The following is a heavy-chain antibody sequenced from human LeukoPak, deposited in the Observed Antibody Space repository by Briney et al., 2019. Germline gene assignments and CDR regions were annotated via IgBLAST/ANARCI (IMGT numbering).Heavy chain of an antibody. CDR3: AKGADYEPYYYYYYMDV. J-gene: IGHJ6*03. V-gene: IGHV3-30*04. CDR1: GFNFRSYA. D-gene: IGHD4-17*01. Sequence: GGSLRLSCEASGFNFRSYATHWVRQAPGKGLEWVAIISNDGSYENYPDSVKGRFTISRDNSKNTLYLQMNSLRAEDTAVYYCAKGADYEPYYYYYYMDVWGKGTTVTVSS. CDR2: ISNDGSYE.